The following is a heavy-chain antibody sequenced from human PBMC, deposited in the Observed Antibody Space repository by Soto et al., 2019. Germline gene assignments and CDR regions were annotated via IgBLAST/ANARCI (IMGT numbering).Heavy chain of an antibody. CDR1: GFALTPYA. V-gene: IGHV3-30-3*01. Sequence: QEQLVESGGGVVQPGRSLRLSCAASGFALTPYAMHWVRQAPGKGLEWVAIISYDGSYRSYEDSVKGRFTISRDNSENSLYLQMDTLRSEDTAVYYCGRDWDRGSGSYLWKFDLWGRGTLVTVSS. J-gene: IGHJ2*01. D-gene: IGHD3-3*01. CDR2: ISYDGSYR. CDR3: GRDWDRGSGSYLWKFDL.